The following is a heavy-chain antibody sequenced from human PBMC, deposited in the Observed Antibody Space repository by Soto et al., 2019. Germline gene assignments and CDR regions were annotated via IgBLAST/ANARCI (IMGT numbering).Heavy chain of an antibody. CDR1: GGSISSSSCH. CDR3: ARQTRNYGDYVTDY. Sequence: PSETLSLTCTVSGGSISSSSCHWGWIRQPPGKGLEWIGYIHYSGSTNYNPSLKGRVTISVDTSKNQFSLKLSSVTAADTAVYYCARQTRNYGDYVTDYWGQGTLVTVSS. J-gene: IGHJ4*02. D-gene: IGHD4-17*01. V-gene: IGHV4-61*05. CDR2: IHYSGST.